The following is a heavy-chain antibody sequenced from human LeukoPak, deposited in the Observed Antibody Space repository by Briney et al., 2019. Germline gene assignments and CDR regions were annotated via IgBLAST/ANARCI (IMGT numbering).Heavy chain of an antibody. D-gene: IGHD4-17*01. CDR1: GFSFRSYG. Sequence: GRSLRLSCAASGFSFRSYGIHWVRQVPGKGLEWVAVISYDASNKYYVDSVKGRFTISRDNSKNTLYLQMNSLRAEDTAVYYCAAIPYGDSDYYDLDVWGEGTMVTVSS. V-gene: IGHV3-33*01. CDR2: ISYDASNK. J-gene: IGHJ6*04. CDR3: AAIPYGDSDYYDLDV.